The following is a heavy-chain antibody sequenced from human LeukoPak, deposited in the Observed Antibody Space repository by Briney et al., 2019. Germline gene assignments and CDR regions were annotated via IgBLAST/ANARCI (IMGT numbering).Heavy chain of an antibody. J-gene: IGHJ4*02. CDR3: ARWDGYSSSPDY. CDR2: SNPHSADT. Sequence: GASVKVSCKASGSTFTGYYMHWVRQAPGQGLEWMGWSNPHSADTGYAQKFLGRVTVTRDMSISTSYMELTRLTSDDTALYYCARWDGYSSSPDYWGQGTLVTVSS. V-gene: IGHV1-2*02. CDR1: GSTFTGYY. D-gene: IGHD6-13*01.